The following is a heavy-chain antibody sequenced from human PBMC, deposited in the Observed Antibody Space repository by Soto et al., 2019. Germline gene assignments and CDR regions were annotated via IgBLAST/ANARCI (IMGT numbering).Heavy chain of an antibody. CDR3: TTSITGYSYADT. J-gene: IGHJ5*02. CDR1: GFTFTSYW. CDR2: INSDGSST. Sequence: EVQLVESGGGLVQPGGSLRLSCAASGFTFTSYWMHWVRQAPGKGLVWVSRINSDGSSTVYVDSVKGRVTISRDNAKNTLYLQMNSLRAEDTAIYYCTTSITGYSYADTWGQGTLVTVSS. D-gene: IGHD5-18*01. V-gene: IGHV3-74*01.